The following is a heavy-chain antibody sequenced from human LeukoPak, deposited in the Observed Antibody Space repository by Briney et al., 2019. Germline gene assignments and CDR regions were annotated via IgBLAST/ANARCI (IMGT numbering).Heavy chain of an antibody. CDR2: ISYDGSNK. Sequence: GGSLRLPCAASGFTFSSYAMHWVRQAPGKGLEWVAVISYDGSNKYYADSVKGRFTISRDNSKNTLYLQMNSLRAEDTAVYYCARAKRRSPHDAFDIWGQGTMVTVSS. CDR3: ARAKRRSPHDAFDI. D-gene: IGHD4-17*01. J-gene: IGHJ3*02. CDR1: GFTFSSYA. V-gene: IGHV3-30-3*01.